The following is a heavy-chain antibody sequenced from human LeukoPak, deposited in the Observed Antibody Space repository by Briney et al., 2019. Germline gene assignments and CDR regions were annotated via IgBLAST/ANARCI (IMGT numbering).Heavy chain of an antibody. D-gene: IGHD2-2*01. CDR3: ARHGIGVVVPAAMDWFDP. CDR2: IYYSGST. J-gene: IGHJ5*02. V-gene: IGHV4-39*01. Sequence: SETLSLTCTVSGGSISSSSYYWGWIRQPPGKGLEWIGSIYYSGSTYYNPSLKSRVTISVDTSKNQFSLKLSSVTAADTAVYYCARHGIGVVVPAAMDWFDPWDQGTLVTVSS. CDR1: GGSISSSSYY.